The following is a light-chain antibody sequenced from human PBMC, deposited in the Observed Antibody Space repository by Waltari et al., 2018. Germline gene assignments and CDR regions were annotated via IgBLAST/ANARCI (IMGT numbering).Light chain of an antibody. Sequence: DIVLTQSPATLSLSPGDTATLPCRASQSVGNYLTWYQQKPGQPPRLLTYDASNRATGVPARFRGSGSGTDFTLTISSLEAEDFAVYYCQQRSNWTPHTFGQGARLEIK. V-gene: IGKV3-11*01. J-gene: IGKJ2*01. CDR2: DAS. CDR3: QQRSNWTPHT. CDR1: QSVGNY.